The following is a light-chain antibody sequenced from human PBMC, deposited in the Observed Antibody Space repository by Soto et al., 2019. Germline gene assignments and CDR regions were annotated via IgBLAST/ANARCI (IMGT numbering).Light chain of an antibody. V-gene: IGKV3-20*01. J-gene: IGKJ4*01. CDR3: QQYGSSPLT. Sequence: EIVLTQSPGTLSLSPGDRATLSCRASQSVSNSYLAWYQQKPGQAPRLLISGASSRAPGIPDRFSGSGSGTDFTLTISRLEPEDFAVYYCQQYGSSPLTFGGGTKVEIK. CDR1: QSVSNSY. CDR2: GAS.